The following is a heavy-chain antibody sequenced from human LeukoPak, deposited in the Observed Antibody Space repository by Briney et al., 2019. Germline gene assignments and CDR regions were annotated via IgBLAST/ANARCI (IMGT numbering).Heavy chain of an antibody. D-gene: IGHD6-6*01. V-gene: IGHV4-39*01. CDR1: GGSISSSSYY. CDR3: ARRVGSARDFDY. CDR2: IYYSGST. Sequence: SETLSLTCTVSGGSISSSSYYWGWIRQPPGKGLEWIGSIYYSGSTYYNPSLKSRVTISVDTSKNQFSLKLSSVTAADTAVYYCARRVGSARDFDYWGQGTLVTVSS. J-gene: IGHJ4*02.